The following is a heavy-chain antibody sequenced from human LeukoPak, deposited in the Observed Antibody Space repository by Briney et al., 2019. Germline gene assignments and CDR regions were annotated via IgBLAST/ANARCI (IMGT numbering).Heavy chain of an antibody. V-gene: IGHV3-23*01. CDR3: AKGRVIDATAPGDY. Sequence: PGGSLRLSCVASGFTFSSYSMTWVRQAPGKGLEWVSAISGSGGNIYYADSVRGRFTISRDNSRNTVYLQLHSLRAVDTALYYCAKGRVIDATAPGDYWGQGTLVTVSS. D-gene: IGHD2-15*01. CDR1: GFTFSSYS. CDR2: ISGSGGNI. J-gene: IGHJ4*02.